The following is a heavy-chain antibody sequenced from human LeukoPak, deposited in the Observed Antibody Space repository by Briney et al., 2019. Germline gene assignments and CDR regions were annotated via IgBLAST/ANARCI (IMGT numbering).Heavy chain of an antibody. D-gene: IGHD6-19*01. CDR1: GFSFSSYG. J-gene: IGHJ4*02. CDR2: IRYDGSST. V-gene: IGHV3-30*02. CDR3: AKGAVAGATAIDF. Sequence: GGSLRLSCAASGFSFSSYGMHWVRQAPGKGLECVAFIRYDGSSTYYPDSVKGRFTISRDNSKNTVYLQMNSLRPEDTAVYYCAKGAVAGATAIDFWGQGTLVTVSS.